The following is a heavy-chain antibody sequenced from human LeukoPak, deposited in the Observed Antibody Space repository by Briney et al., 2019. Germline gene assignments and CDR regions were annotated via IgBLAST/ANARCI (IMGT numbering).Heavy chain of an antibody. Sequence: GGSLRLSCEASGFPFGSYVMSWVRLAPGKGLEWIAYINHNAEMIFYPDFVKGRFTISRDNAKSSLYLQMNALRYEDTAIYYCARDHDWAFDLWGQGTLVTVSS. V-gene: IGHV3-48*02. CDR1: GFPFGSYV. J-gene: IGHJ4*02. D-gene: IGHD3-9*01. CDR2: INHNAEMI. CDR3: ARDHDWAFDL.